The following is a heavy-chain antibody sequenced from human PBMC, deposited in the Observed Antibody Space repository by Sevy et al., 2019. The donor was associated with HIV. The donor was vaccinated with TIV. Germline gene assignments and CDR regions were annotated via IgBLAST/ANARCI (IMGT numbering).Heavy chain of an antibody. V-gene: IGHV3-23*01. CDR1: GFTFSKYS. CDR2: FSFCCGRI. Sequence: GGSLRLAWEASGFTFSKYSISWVRQAPGKGLECVSTFSFCCGRINYADYVKGRFTISRDDFKNTMYLQMNSLRAEDKAVYYCAREGCTKPHDYWGQGTLVTVSS. CDR3: AREGCTKPHDY. D-gene: IGHD2-15*01. J-gene: IGHJ4*02.